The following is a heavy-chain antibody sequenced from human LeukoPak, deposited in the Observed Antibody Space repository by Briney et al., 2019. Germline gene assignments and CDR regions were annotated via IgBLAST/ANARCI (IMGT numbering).Heavy chain of an antibody. Sequence: GGSLRLSCAVAGFTLSSYSMNWVRQAPGKWLEWLSHISTSNIYYADSVKGRFTISRDNAKNSLYLQMNSLRAEDTAVYYCASWAGAAAGFSGPFDYWGQGTLVTVSS. J-gene: IGHJ4*02. CDR1: GFTLSSYS. CDR3: ASWAGAAAGFSGPFDY. V-gene: IGHV3-48*01. CDR2: ISTSNI. D-gene: IGHD6-13*01.